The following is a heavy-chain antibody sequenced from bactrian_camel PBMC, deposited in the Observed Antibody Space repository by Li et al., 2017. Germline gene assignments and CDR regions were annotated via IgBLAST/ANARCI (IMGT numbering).Heavy chain of an antibody. CDR1: GEYSVSRHQ. CDR2: IDYNGRT. J-gene: IGHJ4*01. CDR3: AAAYAGSLDNGFSQYEYNY. Sequence: HVQLVESGGGSVQAGGSLRLSCVASGEYSVSRHQQAWFRQAPGKEREAVGTIDYNGRTKYADSVKGRFTVTKDNTKNTLYLQMDGLKPEDTAMYYCAAAYAGSLDNGFSQYEYNYYGQGTQVTVS. D-gene: IGHD5*01. V-gene: IGHV3S53*01.